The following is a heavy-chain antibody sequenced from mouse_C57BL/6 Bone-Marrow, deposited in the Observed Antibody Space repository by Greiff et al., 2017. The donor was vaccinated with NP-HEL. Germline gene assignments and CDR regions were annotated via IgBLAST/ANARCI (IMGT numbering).Heavy chain of an antibody. D-gene: IGHD1-1*01. V-gene: IGHV1-55*01. CDR1: GYTFTSYW. CDR2: IYPGSGST. Sequence: QVQLQQPGAELVKPGASVKMSCKASGYTFTSYWITWVKQRPGQGLEWIGDIYPGSGSTNYNEKFKSKATLTVDTSSSTAYMQLSSLTSEDSAVYYCASRGRPTYYFDYWGQGTTLTVSS. CDR3: ASRGRPTYYFDY. J-gene: IGHJ2*01.